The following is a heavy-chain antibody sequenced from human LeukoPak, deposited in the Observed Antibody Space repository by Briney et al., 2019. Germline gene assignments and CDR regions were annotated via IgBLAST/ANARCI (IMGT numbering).Heavy chain of an antibody. CDR2: IYHSGRT. CDR1: GXSISGYY. CDR3: AGPIYEAVEQ. J-gene: IGHJ4*02. V-gene: IGHV4-59*08. Sequence: SETLSLTCTVSGXSISGYYWSWFRQPPGKGLEWIGYIYHSGRTSYNPSLKSRVTISVDTSMIEFSLKLRFVTAADTAVYYCAGPIYEAVEQWGQGTLVTVSS. D-gene: IGHD3-3*01.